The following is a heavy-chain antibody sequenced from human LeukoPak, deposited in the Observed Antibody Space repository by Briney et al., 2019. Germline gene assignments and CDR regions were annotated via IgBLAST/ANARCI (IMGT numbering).Heavy chain of an antibody. CDR2: IYYSGST. Sequence: SETLSLTCSVSGGSISSSSYYWGWIRQPPGKGLEWIGSIYYSGSTHYNPSLKSRVTISVDTSKNQFSLKLSSVTAADTAVYYCARVSVSGYGYYYFDYWGQGTLVTVSS. CDR3: ARVSVSGYGYYYFDY. D-gene: IGHD5-12*01. J-gene: IGHJ4*02. CDR1: GGSISSSSYY. V-gene: IGHV4-39*01.